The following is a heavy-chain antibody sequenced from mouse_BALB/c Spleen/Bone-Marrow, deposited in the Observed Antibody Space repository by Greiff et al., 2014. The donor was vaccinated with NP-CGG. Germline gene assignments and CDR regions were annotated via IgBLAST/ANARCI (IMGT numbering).Heavy chain of an antibody. CDR1: GFTFSSYG. Sequence: EVKVEESGGDLVKPGGSLKLSCAASGFTFSSYGMSWGRQTPDKRLEWVATIRSGGSNTYYPDSVKGRFTISRDNAKNTLYLQMSSLKSEDTAMYYCARHQRYYAMDYWGQGTSVTVSS. J-gene: IGHJ4*01. CDR3: ARHQRYYAMDY. CDR2: IRSGGSNT. V-gene: IGHV5-6*02.